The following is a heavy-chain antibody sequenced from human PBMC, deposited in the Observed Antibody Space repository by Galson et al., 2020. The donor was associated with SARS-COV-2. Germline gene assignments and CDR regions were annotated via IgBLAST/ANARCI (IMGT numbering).Heavy chain of an antibody. J-gene: IGHJ6*02. Sequence: GGSLRLSCPVSGLSFGDYAMHWVRQAPGKGLEWVSGMGCSGDSIDYADSVKGRLPISRDNAKNSLYLQMNSLSAEDTALYYCAKDKAGTHTQYYYGMDVWGQGTTVTVSS. CDR3: AKDKAGTHTQYYYGMDV. V-gene: IGHV3-9*01. D-gene: IGHD6-13*01. CDR1: GLSFGDYA. CDR2: MGCSGDSI.